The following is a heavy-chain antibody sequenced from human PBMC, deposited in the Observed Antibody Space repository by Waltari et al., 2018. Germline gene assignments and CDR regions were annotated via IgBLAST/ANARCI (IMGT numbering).Heavy chain of an antibody. CDR1: GFTFSSYW. V-gene: IGHV3-7*01. CDR2: IKQDGSEK. J-gene: IGHJ3*02. D-gene: IGHD3-16*01. CDR3: ARDSPSAMGRAFDI. Sequence: EVQLVESGGGLVQPGGSLRLSCAASGFTFSSYWMSWVRQAPGKGLEWVANIKQDGSEKYYGDSVKGRFTISRDNDKNSLYLQMNSLRAEDTAVYYCARDSPSAMGRAFDIWGQGTMVTVSS.